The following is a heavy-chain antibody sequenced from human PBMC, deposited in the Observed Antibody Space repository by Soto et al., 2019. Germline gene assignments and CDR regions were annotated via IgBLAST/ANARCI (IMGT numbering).Heavy chain of an antibody. D-gene: IGHD6-13*01. CDR2: IYYSGST. CDR1: GGSSSSYY. J-gene: IGHJ4*02. V-gene: IGHV4-59*01. CDR3: ARIPTGYSSSDADY. Sequence: SETLSLTCTVSGGSSSSYYWSWIRQPPGKGLEWIGYIYYSGSTNYNPSLKSRVTISVDTSKNQFSLKLSSVTAADAAVYYCARIPTGYSSSDADYWGQGTLVTVYS.